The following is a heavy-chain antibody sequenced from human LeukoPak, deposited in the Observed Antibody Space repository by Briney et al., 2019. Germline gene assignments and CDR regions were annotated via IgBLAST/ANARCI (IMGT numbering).Heavy chain of an antibody. D-gene: IGHD3-16*01. CDR3: ARAGELRYMDV. CDR2: IKGTGLTT. Sequence: PGGSLRLSCAASGFIFSDYYMTWLRQAPGKGLEWVSTIKGTGLTTYYADSVKGRFTISRDNAKNSLFPQMTSLRADDTAIYYCARAGELRYMDVWGKGTAVTVSS. J-gene: IGHJ6*03. V-gene: IGHV3-11*04. CDR1: GFIFSDYY.